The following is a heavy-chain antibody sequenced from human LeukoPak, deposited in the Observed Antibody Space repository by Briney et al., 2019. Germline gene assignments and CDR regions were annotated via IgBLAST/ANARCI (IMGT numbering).Heavy chain of an antibody. CDR1: GDTFTGYY. J-gene: IGHJ6*03. CDR3: ARDRRRSSSVAYYMDV. Sequence: GSSAKVSCKASGDTFTGYYMHWVRQAPGQGLEWMGWINPNSGGTNYAQKFQGRVTMTRDTSISTAYMELSRLRSDDTAVYYCARDRRRSSSVAYYMDVGGKGTTVTVSS. D-gene: IGHD6-6*01. V-gene: IGHV1-2*02. CDR2: INPNSGGT.